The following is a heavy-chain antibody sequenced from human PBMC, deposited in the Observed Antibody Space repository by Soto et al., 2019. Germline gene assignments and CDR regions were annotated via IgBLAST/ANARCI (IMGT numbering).Heavy chain of an antibody. CDR2: IYYSGST. D-gene: IGHD2-21*01. V-gene: IGHV4-59*01. Sequence: SKTLSLTCTVSGGYISSYYCSWIRQPPGKGLEWIGYIYYSGSTNYNPSLKSRVTISVHKSKNQFSLKLSSVTAAGTAVYYCARDRRGEYYHYYGMDVWGQGSTFTV. CDR3: ARDRRGEYYHYYGMDV. J-gene: IGHJ6*02. CDR1: GGYISSYY.